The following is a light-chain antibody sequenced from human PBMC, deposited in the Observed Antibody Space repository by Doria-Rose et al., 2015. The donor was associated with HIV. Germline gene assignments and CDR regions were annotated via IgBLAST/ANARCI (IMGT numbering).Light chain of an antibody. J-gene: IGKJ1*01. CDR2: DGS. V-gene: IGKV3-20*01. Sequence: EIVMTQSPGTLSLSPGEGATLSCRASQSFSSTYLAWYQQNHGQAPSLLIYDGSTRATGIPDRFSASGSGTDFTLTINRLEPEDFALYYCHQYGTSWTFGQGTKVEI. CDR3: HQYGTSWT. CDR1: QSFSSTY.